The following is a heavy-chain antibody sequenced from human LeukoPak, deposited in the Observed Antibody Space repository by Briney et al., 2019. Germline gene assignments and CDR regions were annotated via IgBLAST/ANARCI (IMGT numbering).Heavy chain of an antibody. Sequence: SETLSLTCTVSGGSISSYYWSRIRQPAGKGLEWIGRIYTSGSTNYNPSLKSRVTMSVDTSKNQFSLKLSSVTAADTAVYYCARVAYSSSWYDGYYFDYWGQGTLVTVSS. V-gene: IGHV4-4*07. CDR2: IYTSGST. J-gene: IGHJ4*02. CDR3: ARVAYSSSWYDGYYFDY. CDR1: GGSISSYY. D-gene: IGHD6-13*01.